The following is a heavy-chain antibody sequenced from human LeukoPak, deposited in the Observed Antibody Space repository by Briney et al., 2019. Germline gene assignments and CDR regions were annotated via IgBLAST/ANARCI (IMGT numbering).Heavy chain of an antibody. CDR3: ARSNGFAAIDS. D-gene: IGHD2-8*01. J-gene: IGHJ4*02. Sequence: SETLSLTCSVSGASVRCSYWSWIRQPAGRGLEGIGRIYSSGSVNYNPSLKSRVTMSIDTSQNQFSLKLNSATAADTAVYYCARSNGFAAIDSWAQGIQVTVSS. V-gene: IGHV4-4*07. CDR1: GASVRCSY. CDR2: IYSSGSV.